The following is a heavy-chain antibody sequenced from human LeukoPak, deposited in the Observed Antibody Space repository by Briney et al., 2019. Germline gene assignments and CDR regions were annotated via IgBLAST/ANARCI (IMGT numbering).Heavy chain of an antibody. Sequence: GASVKVSCKASGYTITGYYMHWVRQAPGQGLEWMGWINPNRGGTNYAQKFQGRVTMTRDTSISTAYMELSRLRSDDTAVYYCASRFRFMGETWGQGTLVTVSS. CDR3: ASRFRFMGET. CDR1: GYTITGYY. CDR2: INPNRGGT. D-gene: IGHD3-16*01. V-gene: IGHV1-2*02. J-gene: IGHJ5*02.